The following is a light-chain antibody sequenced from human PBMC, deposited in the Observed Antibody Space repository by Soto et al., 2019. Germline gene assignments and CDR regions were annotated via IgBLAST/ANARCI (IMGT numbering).Light chain of an antibody. V-gene: IGKV1-8*01. CDR1: QDISSY. J-gene: IGKJ2*01. CDR3: QQYFSYPYT. CDR2: AAA. Sequence: AIRMTQSPSSFSASTGDRVTITCRASQDISSYLAWYQQKVGKAPKLLIYAAATLQRGAPSRFSGSGSGTDFTLTISRLQSEDFATYCCQQYFSYPYTFGQGTKLEI.